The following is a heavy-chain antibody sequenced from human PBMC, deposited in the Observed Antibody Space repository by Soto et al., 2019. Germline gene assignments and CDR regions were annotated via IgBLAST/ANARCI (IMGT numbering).Heavy chain of an antibody. V-gene: IGHV3-30-3*01. CDR1: GFTFSSYA. D-gene: IGHD2-21*02. Sequence: GGSLRLSCAASGFTFSSYAMHWVRQAPGKGLEWVAVISYDGSNKYYADSVKGRFTISRDNSKNTLYLQMNSLRAEDTAVYYCARDGLPPYCGGDCYSPSYVIDYWGQGTLVTVSS. CDR3: ARDGLPPYCGGDCYSPSYVIDY. CDR2: ISYDGSNK. J-gene: IGHJ4*02.